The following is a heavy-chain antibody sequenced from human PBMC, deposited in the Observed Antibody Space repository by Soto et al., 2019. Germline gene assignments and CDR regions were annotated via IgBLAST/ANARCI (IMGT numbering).Heavy chain of an antibody. CDR1: GFTFTSSA. J-gene: IGHJ6*02. V-gene: IGHV1-58*01. CDR3: AAAELEYYYYGMDV. D-gene: IGHD1-1*01. CDR2: IVVGSGNT. Sequence: SVKVSCKASGFTFTSSAVQWVRQARGQRLEWIGWIVVGSGNTNYAQKLQERVTITRDMSTSTAYMELSSLRSEDTAVYYCAAAELEYYYYGMDVWGQGTTVTVSS.